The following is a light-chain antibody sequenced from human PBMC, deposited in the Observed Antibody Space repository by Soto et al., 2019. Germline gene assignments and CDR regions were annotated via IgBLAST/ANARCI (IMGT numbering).Light chain of an antibody. Sequence: EIVLTQSPGTLSLSPGERATLSCRASQSLSSSYLVWYQQKPGQAPRLLIYGASSRATAIPDRFSGSGSGTDFTLTISRLAPEDFAVYYCQHYGNTPPSVTFGPGTKVDIK. CDR1: QSLSSSY. CDR2: GAS. CDR3: QHYGNTPPSVT. J-gene: IGKJ3*01. V-gene: IGKV3-20*01.